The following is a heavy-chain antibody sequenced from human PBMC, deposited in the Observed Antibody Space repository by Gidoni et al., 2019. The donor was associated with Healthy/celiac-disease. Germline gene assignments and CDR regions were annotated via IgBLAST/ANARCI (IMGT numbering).Heavy chain of an antibody. D-gene: IGHD1-1*01. V-gene: IGHV3-30*18. CDR1: GFTFSSSG. CDR2: ISYDGSNK. J-gene: IGHJ6*03. Sequence: QVQLVASVGGVVQPGRSLRLSCAASGFTFSSSGIPWVRQAPGKGLEWVAVISYDGSNKCYADSVKGRFTISRDNSKNTLYLQMNSLRAEDKAVYYCAKEGKRRRPYYYYYMDVWGKGTTVTVSS. CDR3: AKEGKRRRPYYYYYMDV.